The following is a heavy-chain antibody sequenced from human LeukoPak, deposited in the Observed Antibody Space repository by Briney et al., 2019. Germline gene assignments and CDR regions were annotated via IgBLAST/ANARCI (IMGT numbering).Heavy chain of an antibody. V-gene: IGHV4-39*01. J-gene: IGHJ4*02. Sequence: SETLSLTCTVSGASMKIRYHYWGWIRQSPGKGLEWIGSMDYTGETYYSPSLQSRVTISVDTPRNQFSLKLSSVTAADTAVYYCARYDVWGSYRAFDYWGQGTLVTVSS. CDR3: ARYDVWGSYRAFDY. CDR2: MDYTGET. D-gene: IGHD3-16*02. CDR1: GASMKIRYHY.